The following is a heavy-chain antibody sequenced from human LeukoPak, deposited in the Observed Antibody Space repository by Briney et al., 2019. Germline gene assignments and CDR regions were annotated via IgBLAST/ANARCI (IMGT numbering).Heavy chain of an antibody. CDR3: ARADYYGSGSYYGK. CDR2: IKEDGSEK. D-gene: IGHD3-10*01. Sequence: GGSLRLSCAASGFTFSSSWMRWVRQAPGKALEWVANIKEDGSEKYYVDSVKGRFTISRDNAKNSVHLQMNSLRAEDTAVYYCARADYYGSGSYYGKWGQGTLVTVSP. V-gene: IGHV3-7*01. CDR1: GFTFSSSW. J-gene: IGHJ4*02.